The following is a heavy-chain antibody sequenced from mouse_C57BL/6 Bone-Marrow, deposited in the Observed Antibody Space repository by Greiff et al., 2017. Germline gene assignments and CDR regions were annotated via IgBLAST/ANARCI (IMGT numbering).Heavy chain of an antibody. J-gene: IGHJ3*01. Sequence: ESGAELARPGASVKLSCKASGYTFTSYGISWVKQRTGQGLEWIGEIYPRRGNTYYNEKFKGKATLTADKSSSTAYMELRSLTSEDSAVYFCARERSNSWFAYWGQGTLVTVSA. D-gene: IGHD4-1*01. CDR2: IYPRRGNT. V-gene: IGHV1-81*01. CDR1: GYTFTSYG. CDR3: ARERSNSWFAY.